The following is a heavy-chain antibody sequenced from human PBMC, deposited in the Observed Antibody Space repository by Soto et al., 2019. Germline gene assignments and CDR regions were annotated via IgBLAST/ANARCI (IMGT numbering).Heavy chain of an antibody. CDR2: ISSSSSTI. Sequence: EVQLVESGGGLVQPGGSLRLSCAASEFSFSSYSMNWVRQAPEKGLEWVSYISSSSSTIYYADSVKGGFTISRDNAKNSLYQQMNSLTVEDTAVYYCARYSSGWDYWGQGTLVTVCS. CDR3: ARYSSGWDY. V-gene: IGHV3-48*01. CDR1: EFSFSSYS. D-gene: IGHD6-19*01. J-gene: IGHJ4*02.